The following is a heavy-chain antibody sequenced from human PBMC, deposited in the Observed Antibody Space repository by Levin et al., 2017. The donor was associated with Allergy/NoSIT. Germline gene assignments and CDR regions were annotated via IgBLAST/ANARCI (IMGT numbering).Heavy chain of an antibody. V-gene: IGHV3-15*01. CDR3: SSDLPTRGVGELDY. CDR2: VKSKVDGETT. CDR1: GFTFSGAW. Sequence: GESLKISCAASGFTFSGAWMHWVRQGPGKGLEWVGRVKSKVDGETTDYGAPVKGRFFMSRDESRDIFYLEMNSLKTEDTAVYYCSSDLPTRGVGELDYWGQGTHVTVSS. J-gene: IGHJ4*02. D-gene: IGHD1-26*01.